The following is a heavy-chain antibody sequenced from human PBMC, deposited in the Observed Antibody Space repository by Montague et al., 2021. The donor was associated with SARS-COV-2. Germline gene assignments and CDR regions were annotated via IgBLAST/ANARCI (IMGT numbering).Heavy chain of an antibody. CDR1: GGSISSNLFY. D-gene: IGHD6-13*01. CDR2: IYYSGSA. J-gene: IGHJ6*02. CDR3: ARVGRQQLVRLSGMDV. Sequence: SETLSLTCTVSGGSISSNLFYWGWIRQTPGKGLEWIGSIYYSGSAXYNPSLKSRVTISVDTSKNQFSLKLSSVTAADTAVYYCARVGRQQLVRLSGMDVWGQGTTVTASS. V-gene: IGHV4-39*07.